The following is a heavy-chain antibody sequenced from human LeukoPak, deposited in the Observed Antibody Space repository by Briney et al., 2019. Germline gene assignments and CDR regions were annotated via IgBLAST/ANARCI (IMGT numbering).Heavy chain of an antibody. V-gene: IGHV4-59*01. D-gene: IGHD3-10*01. CDR1: GGSISNYY. Sequence: PSETLSLTCTVSGGSISNYYWSWIRQPPGKGLEWIGYIYYSGSTNYNPSLKSRVTISVDTSKNQFSLKLSSVTAADTAVYYCARDRSRVYFDYWGRGTLVTVPS. CDR3: ARDRSRVYFDY. J-gene: IGHJ4*02. CDR2: IYYSGST.